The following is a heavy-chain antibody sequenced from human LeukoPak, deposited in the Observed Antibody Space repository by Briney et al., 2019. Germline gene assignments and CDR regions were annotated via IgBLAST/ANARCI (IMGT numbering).Heavy chain of an antibody. Sequence: GGSLRLSCAASGFTLSSYAMSWVRQAPGKGLEWVSAISGSGGSTYYADSVKGRFTISRDNSKNTLYLQMNSLRAEDTAVYYCAGDWRRGQFDYWGQGTLVTVSS. V-gene: IGHV3-23*01. D-gene: IGHD2-21*02. CDR3: AGDWRRGQFDY. J-gene: IGHJ4*02. CDR1: GFTLSSYA. CDR2: ISGSGGST.